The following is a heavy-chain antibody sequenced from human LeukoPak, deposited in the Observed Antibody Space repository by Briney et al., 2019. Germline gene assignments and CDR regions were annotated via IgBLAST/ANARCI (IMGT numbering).Heavy chain of an antibody. V-gene: IGHV3-30*03. D-gene: IGHD2-15*01. CDR1: GFTFSSYG. CDR2: ISFDGGKK. J-gene: IGHJ3*02. Sequence: PGRSLRLSCAASGFTFSSYGMHWVRQAPGKGLGWVALISFDGGKKYYADSVKGRFTISRDSSKNSLYLQLNSLRAEDTAVYYCARGGIWGHAFDIWGQGTVVTVSS. CDR3: ARGGIWGHAFDI.